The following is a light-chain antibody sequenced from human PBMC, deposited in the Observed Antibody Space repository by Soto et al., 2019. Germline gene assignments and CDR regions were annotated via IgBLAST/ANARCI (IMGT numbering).Light chain of an antibody. V-gene: IGKV3-11*01. J-gene: IGKJ4*01. CDR1: QDVSSK. Sequence: EMVVTQSPATLSVSPGERVTLSCRTSQDVSSKLAWYQQKPGQPPRLLIYEASIRATGLPARFSGSGSGTDFTLTISSLEPEDFAVYYCQQRGYWPLTFGGGTKVEIK. CDR3: QQRGYWPLT. CDR2: EAS.